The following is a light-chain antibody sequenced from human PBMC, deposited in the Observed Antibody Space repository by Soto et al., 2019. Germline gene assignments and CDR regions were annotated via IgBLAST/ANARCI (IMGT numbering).Light chain of an antibody. J-gene: IGKJ3*01. CDR2: DAS. CDR1: QSISSW. CDR3: QQYNSYSRFT. Sequence: DIQMTQSPSTLSASVGDRVTITCRASQSISSWLAWYQQKPGKAPKLLIYDASSLESGVPSRFIGSGSGTEFTLTISILQPDDFAPYYCQQYNSYSRFTFGPGTKVDIK. V-gene: IGKV1-5*01.